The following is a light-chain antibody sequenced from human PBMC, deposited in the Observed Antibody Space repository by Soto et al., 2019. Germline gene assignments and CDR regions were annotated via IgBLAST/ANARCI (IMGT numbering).Light chain of an antibody. V-gene: IGLV1-40*01. CDR2: GNN. CDR1: SSNIGAGYG. CDR3: QSYDSSLSGSEV. Sequence: QSVLTQPPSVSGAPGQRVTISCTGSSSNIGAGYGVHWYQRLPGTAPKVLIYGNNNRPSGVPDRFSGSKSGTSASLAITGLQAEDEADYYCQSYDSSLSGSEVVGTGTELTVL. J-gene: IGLJ1*01.